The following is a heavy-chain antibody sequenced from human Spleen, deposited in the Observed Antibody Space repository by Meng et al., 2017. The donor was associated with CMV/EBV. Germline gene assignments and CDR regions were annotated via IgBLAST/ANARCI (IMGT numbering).Heavy chain of an antibody. CDR3: ARGHTNSGSFVGYYALDV. D-gene: IGHD1-26*01. V-gene: IGHV4-39*07. CDR1: GGSISRSSYY. Sequence: GSLRLSCSVSGGSISRSSYYWGWIRQPPGKGQEWIGSIYYSGSTYYNPSLKGRVTMSVATSEDQFSLRLNSVTAADTAVYYCARGHTNSGSFVGYYALDVWGQGATVTVSS. CDR2: IYYSGST. J-gene: IGHJ6*02.